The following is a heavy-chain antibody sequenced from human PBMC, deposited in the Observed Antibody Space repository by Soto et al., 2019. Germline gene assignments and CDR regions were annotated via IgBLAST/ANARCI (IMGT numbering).Heavy chain of an antibody. V-gene: IGHV3-23*01. D-gene: IGHD3-16*02. CDR2: IGASGRST. J-gene: IGHJ4*02. CDR1: GFTFSSYA. Sequence: VGSLRLSCAASGFTFSSYAMSWVRQAPGKGLEWVSGIGASGRSTYYPDSVKGRFTISRDNSKNTLYLQMNNLRAEDTAVYYCADGGEWSFNFEYWGLGTLVTVSS. CDR3: ADGGEWSFNFEY.